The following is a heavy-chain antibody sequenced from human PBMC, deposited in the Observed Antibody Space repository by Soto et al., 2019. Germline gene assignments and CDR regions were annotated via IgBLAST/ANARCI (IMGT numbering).Heavy chain of an antibody. V-gene: IGHV3-74*01. CDR1: GFTFSDYW. D-gene: IGHD1-7*01. CDR2: IKTDGTST. Sequence: EVQLVESGGGLVQPGGSLRFSCAASGFTFSDYWMHWVRQAPGKGLVWVSRIKTDGTSTTYADSVKGRFTISRDNAKNKLYLPMNSLRAEDTAVYYCAREGGGSWNYPYFDSWGQGTQVTVSS. CDR3: AREGGGSWNYPYFDS. J-gene: IGHJ4*02.